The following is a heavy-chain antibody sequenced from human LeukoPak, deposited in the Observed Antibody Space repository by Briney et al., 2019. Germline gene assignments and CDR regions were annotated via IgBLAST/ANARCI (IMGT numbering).Heavy chain of an antibody. V-gene: IGHV1-24*01. D-gene: IGHD7-27*01. CDR2: FDPEDGET. CDR1: GYTLTELS. Sequence: ASVKVSCKVSGYTLTELSMHWVRQAPGKGLEWMGGFDPEDGETIYAQKFQGRVTMTTDTSTSTAYMELRSLRSDDTAVYYCARSELGTRKFDYWGQGTLVTVSS. J-gene: IGHJ4*02. CDR3: ARSELGTRKFDY.